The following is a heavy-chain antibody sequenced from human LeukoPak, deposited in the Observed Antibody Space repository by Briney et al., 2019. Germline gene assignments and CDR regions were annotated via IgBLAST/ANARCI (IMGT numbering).Heavy chain of an antibody. CDR1: GGSISSSNW. V-gene: IGHV4-4*02. D-gene: IGHD3-22*01. CDR3: AGQYYDGSGSYYFDY. Sequence: SETLSLTCAVSGGSISSSNWWSWVSQPPGKGLEWIGEIYHSGSTNYNPSLKSRVTISVDKSKNQFSLNLSSVTAADTAVYYCAGQYYDGSGSYYFDYWGQGPLVTVSS. J-gene: IGHJ4*02. CDR2: IYHSGST.